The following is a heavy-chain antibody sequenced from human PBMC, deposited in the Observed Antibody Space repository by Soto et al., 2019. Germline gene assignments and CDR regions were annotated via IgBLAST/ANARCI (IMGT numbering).Heavy chain of an antibody. D-gene: IGHD1-1*01. V-gene: IGHV1-46*01. CDR2: INPSGGST. Sequence: GASVKVSCKASGYTFTSYYMRWVRQAPGQGLEWMGFINPSGGSTSYAQRFQGRVTMTRDTSTSTVYMELSSLRSEDTAVYYCARNDKSGLDYWGQRTLVTVSS. CDR3: ARNDKSGLDY. J-gene: IGHJ4*02. CDR1: GYTFTSYY.